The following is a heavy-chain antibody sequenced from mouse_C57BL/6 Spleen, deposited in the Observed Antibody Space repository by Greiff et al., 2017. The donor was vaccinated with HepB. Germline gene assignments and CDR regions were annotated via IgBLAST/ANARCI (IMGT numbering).Heavy chain of an antibody. J-gene: IGHJ1*03. Sequence: EVKVVESGGGLVKPGGSLKLSCAASGFTFSSYAMSWVRQTPEKRLEWVATISDGGSYTYYPDNVKGRFTISRDNAKNNLYLQMSHLKSEDTAMYYCAREDYKGYFDVWGTVTTVTVSS. CDR1: GFTFSSYA. CDR3: AREDYKGYFDV. D-gene: IGHD2-12*01. CDR2: ISDGGSYT. V-gene: IGHV5-4*01.